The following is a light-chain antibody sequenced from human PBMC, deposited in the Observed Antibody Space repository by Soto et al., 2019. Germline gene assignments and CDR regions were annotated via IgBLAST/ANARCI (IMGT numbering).Light chain of an antibody. V-gene: IGKV3-11*01. CDR3: NQRADWPAT. CDR2: DAS. Sequence: EIVLTQSPATLSLSPGERAILSCRASQSVSTYLAWYQQKPGQAIRLLIFDASNRATGIPARFSGSGSGTDFTLTTTILEPEDFAVYYSNQRADWPATFGPGTKVDIK. J-gene: IGKJ3*01. CDR1: QSVSTY.